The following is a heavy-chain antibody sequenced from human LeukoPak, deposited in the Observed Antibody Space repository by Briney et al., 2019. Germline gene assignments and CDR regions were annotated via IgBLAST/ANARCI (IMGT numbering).Heavy chain of an antibody. CDR1: GFTFSSYG. J-gene: IGHJ4*02. V-gene: IGHV3-30*18. CDR3: AKDEGYCSGGSCRGSFDY. CDR2: ISYDGSNK. D-gene: IGHD2-15*01. Sequence: GGSPRLSCAASGFTFSSYGMHWARQAPGKGLEWVAVISYDGSNKYYADSVKGRFTISRDNSKNTLYLQMNSLRAEDTAVYYCAKDEGYCSGGSCRGSFDYWGQGTLVTVSS.